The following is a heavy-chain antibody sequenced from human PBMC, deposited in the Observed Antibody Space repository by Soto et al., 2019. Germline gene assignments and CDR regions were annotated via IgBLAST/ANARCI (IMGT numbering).Heavy chain of an antibody. CDR2: IYYSGST. J-gene: IGHJ4*02. CDR3: ARKYGDYYIDY. CDR1: GGSISSGGYY. D-gene: IGHD4-17*01. V-gene: IGHV4-31*03. Sequence: QVQLQESGPGLVKPSQTLSLTCTVSGGSISSGGYYWSWIRQHPGKGLEWIGYIYYSGSTYYNPSIKGRVSISVDTSKNQFSLKLSSVTATDTAVYYCARKYGDYYIDYWGQGTLVTVAS.